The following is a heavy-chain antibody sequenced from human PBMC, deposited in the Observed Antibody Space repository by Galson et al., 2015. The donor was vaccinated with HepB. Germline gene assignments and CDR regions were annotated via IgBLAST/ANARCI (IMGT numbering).Heavy chain of an antibody. V-gene: IGHV3-30*18. CDR1: GFTFTTYG. CDR3: AKCFPTEGWLHDYYGLDV. Sequence: SLRLSCAASGFTFTTYGMYWVRQAPGKGLEWVSLISHDGSNKYYADSVKGRFTISRDNSMNTLYLQMNSLRAEDTAVYYCAKCFPTEGWLHDYYGLDVWGQGTTVTVSS. J-gene: IGHJ6*02. CDR2: ISHDGSNK. D-gene: IGHD2-21*02.